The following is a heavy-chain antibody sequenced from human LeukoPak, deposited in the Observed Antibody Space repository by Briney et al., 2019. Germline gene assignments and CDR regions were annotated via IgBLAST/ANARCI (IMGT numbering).Heavy chain of an antibody. Sequence: GGSLRLSCAASGFTVSSNYVSWVRQAPGKGLEWVSVIYSGGSTYYADSVKGRFTISRDNSKNTLYLQMNSLRAEDTAVYYCARELHVERDDYWGQGTLVTVSS. J-gene: IGHJ4*02. D-gene: IGHD1-1*01. CDR3: ARELHVERDDY. CDR1: GFTVSSNY. CDR2: IYSGGST. V-gene: IGHV3-53*01.